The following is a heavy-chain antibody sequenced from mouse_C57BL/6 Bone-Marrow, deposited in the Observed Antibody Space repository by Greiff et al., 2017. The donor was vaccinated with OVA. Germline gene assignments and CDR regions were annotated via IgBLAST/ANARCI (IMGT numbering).Heavy chain of an antibody. V-gene: IGHV3-6*01. Sequence: VQLKESGPGLVKPSQSLSLTCSVTGYSITSGYYWNWIRQFPGTKLEWMGYISYDGSNNYNPSFKNRISITRDTSKNQFFLKLNSVTTEDTATYYCARDCTFYAMDYWGQGTSVTVSS. CDR1: GYSITSGYY. CDR3: ARDCTFYAMDY. J-gene: IGHJ4*01. CDR2: ISYDGSN.